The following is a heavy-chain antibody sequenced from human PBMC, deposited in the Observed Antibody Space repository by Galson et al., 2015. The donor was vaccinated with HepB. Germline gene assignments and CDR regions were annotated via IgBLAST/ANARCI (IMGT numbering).Heavy chain of an antibody. CDR3: TTDPQKLERNEETVGY. Sequence: SLRLSCAASGFTFSNAWMNWVRQAPGKGLEWVGRIKSKTDGGTTDYAAPVKGRFTISRDDSKNTLYLQMNSLKTEDTAVYYCTTDPQKLERNEETVGYWGQGTLVTVSS. D-gene: IGHD1-1*01. J-gene: IGHJ4*02. CDR2: IKSKTDGGTT. CDR1: GFTFSNAW. V-gene: IGHV3-15*07.